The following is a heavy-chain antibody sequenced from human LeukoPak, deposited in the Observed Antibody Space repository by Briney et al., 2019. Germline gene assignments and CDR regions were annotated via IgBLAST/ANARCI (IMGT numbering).Heavy chain of an antibody. Sequence: PSETLSLTCTVSGGSISSSSYYWGWIRQPPGKGLEWIGSIYYSGSTYYNPSLKSRVTISVDTSKNQFSLKLSSVTAADTVVYYCARRHYDSSGYYYDAFDIWGQGTMVTVSS. D-gene: IGHD3-22*01. CDR3: ARRHYDSSGYYYDAFDI. J-gene: IGHJ3*02. CDR1: GGSISSSSYY. V-gene: IGHV4-39*01. CDR2: IYYSGST.